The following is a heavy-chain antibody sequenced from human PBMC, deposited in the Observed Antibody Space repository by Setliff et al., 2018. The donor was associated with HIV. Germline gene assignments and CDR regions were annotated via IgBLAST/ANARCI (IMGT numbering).Heavy chain of an antibody. CDR1: GLNIEESA. J-gene: IGHJ3*02. Sequence: GGSLRLPCVASGLNIEESAMAGVRQVPGKGLEWVPSVSWNSGYIYYADSVKGRFTISRDNAKSPVYLQMNSLRAEDTAMYFCARDLNLPGGEVFDIWCQGTMVTVSS. V-gene: IGHV3-9*01. CDR3: ARDLNLPGGEVFDI. CDR2: VSWNSGYI. D-gene: IGHD2-2*01.